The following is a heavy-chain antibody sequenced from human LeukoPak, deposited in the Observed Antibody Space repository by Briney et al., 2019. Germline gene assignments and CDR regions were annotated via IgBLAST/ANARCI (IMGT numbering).Heavy chain of an antibody. CDR1: GDSISSSSYY. J-gene: IGHJ4*02. D-gene: IGHD6-19*01. CDR3: ARHPRWYSSGWLYYFDS. V-gene: IGHV4-39*01. Sequence: SETLSLTCTVSGDSISSSSYYWGWIRQPPGKGLEWIGSIFYSGSTYYNPSLKSRVTISVDTSKNQFSLKLRFVTAADTAVYYCARHPRWYSSGWLYYFDSWGQGTLVTVSS. CDR2: IFYSGST.